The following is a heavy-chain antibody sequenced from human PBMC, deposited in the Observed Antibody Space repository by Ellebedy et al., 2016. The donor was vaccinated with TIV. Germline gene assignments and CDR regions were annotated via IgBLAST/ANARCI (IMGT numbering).Heavy chain of an antibody. Sequence: GESLKISCAVSGFTVSSNYMSWARQAPGKGLEWVANIEQYGSGKYYVDSVKGRFTISRDDANNLLYLQLNTLRAEDTALYYCARGLTGDYGAFDLWGQGTMVTVSS. D-gene: IGHD4-17*01. J-gene: IGHJ3*01. CDR2: IEQYGSGK. V-gene: IGHV3-7*03. CDR1: GFTVSSNY. CDR3: ARGLTGDYGAFDL.